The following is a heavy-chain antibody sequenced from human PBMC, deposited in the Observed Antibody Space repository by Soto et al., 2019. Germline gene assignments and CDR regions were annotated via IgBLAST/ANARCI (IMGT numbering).Heavy chain of an antibody. CDR3: SRSLKQPGQCSGGNCFGKECFYYYYREV. V-gene: IGHV5-10-1*01. CDR1: EDTINGYW. CDR2: IDPIDSYT. D-gene: IGHD2-15*01. J-gene: IGHJ6*03. Sequence: VESLKISCRGSEDTINGYWISWVRQIPGKGLEWMGRIDPIDSYTTYSPSFEGHVTISADRSTTTAYLQWSSLKASETAIYYCSRSLKQPGQCSGGNCFGKECFYYYYREVWGKGNTVTV.